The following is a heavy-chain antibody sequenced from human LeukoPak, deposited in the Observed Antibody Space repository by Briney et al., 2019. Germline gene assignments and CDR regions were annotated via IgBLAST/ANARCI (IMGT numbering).Heavy chain of an antibody. J-gene: IGHJ5*02. CDR1: GYTFTGFY. CDR3: AVGSDYRGGWFDP. CDR2: ISAYNGNT. V-gene: IGHV1-18*01. D-gene: IGHD4-11*01. Sequence: GASVKVSCTASGYTFTGFYIHWVRQAPGQGLEWMGWISAYNGNTNYAQKLQGRVTMTTDTSTSTAYMELRSLRSDDTAVYYCAVGSDYRGGWFDPWGQGTLVTVSS.